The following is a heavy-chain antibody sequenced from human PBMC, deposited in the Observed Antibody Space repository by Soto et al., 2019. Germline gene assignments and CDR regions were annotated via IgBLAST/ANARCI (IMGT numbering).Heavy chain of an antibody. V-gene: IGHV3-48*01. D-gene: IGHD3-22*01. CDR3: AKDLRPRYYDSSGYYFFDY. Sequence: GGSLRLSCAASGFTFSSYSMNWVRQAPGKGLEWVSYISSSSSTIYYAVSVKGRFTISRDNAKNSLYLQMNSLRAEDTAVYYCAKDLRPRYYDSSGYYFFDYWGQGTLVTVSS. J-gene: IGHJ4*02. CDR2: ISSSSSTI. CDR1: GFTFSSYS.